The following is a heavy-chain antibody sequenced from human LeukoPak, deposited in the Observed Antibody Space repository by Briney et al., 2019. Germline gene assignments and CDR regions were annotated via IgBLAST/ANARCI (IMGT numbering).Heavy chain of an antibody. Sequence: SETLSLTCTVSGGSISSYYWSWIRQPPGKGLEWIGYIYYSGSTNYNPSLKSRVTISVDTSKNQFSLKLSSVTAADTAVYYCARKSSSSGWNFDYWGQGTLVTVSS. V-gene: IGHV4-59*01. CDR1: GGSISSYY. J-gene: IGHJ4*02. D-gene: IGHD6-19*01. CDR2: IYYSGST. CDR3: ARKSSSSGWNFDY.